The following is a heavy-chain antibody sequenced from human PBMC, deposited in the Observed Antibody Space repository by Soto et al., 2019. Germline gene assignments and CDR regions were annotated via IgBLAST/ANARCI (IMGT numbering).Heavy chain of an antibody. Sequence: QVQLQESGPGLVKPSGPLSLTCAVSGGSFTSNNWWTWVRQPPRQGLEWIGEIYRTGSTNYNPSLKSRVTISLDTPENQFSLKVTSLTAADTAVYYCASRDPGTSVDYWGQGTLVTVSS. D-gene: IGHD1-7*01. V-gene: IGHV4-4*02. CDR1: GGSFTSNNW. CDR3: ASRDPGTSVDY. CDR2: IYRTGST. J-gene: IGHJ4*02.